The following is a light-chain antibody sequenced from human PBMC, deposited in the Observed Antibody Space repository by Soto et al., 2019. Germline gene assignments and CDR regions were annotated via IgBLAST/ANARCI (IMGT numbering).Light chain of an antibody. J-gene: IGLJ3*02. Sequence: QSALTQPASVSGSPGQSITISCSGTSSDVGSYSLVSWYQQHPGKAPKLMIYGVGNRPSGVSKRFSGSKSGNTASLTISGLQAEDEADYYCSSYTSSSTPLFGGGTKVTVL. CDR3: SSYTSSSTPL. CDR1: SSDVGSYSL. V-gene: IGLV2-14*02. CDR2: GVG.